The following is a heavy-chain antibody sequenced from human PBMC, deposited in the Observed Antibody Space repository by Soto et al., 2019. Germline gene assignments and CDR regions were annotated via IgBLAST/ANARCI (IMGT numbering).Heavy chain of an antibody. V-gene: IGHV3-33*01. D-gene: IGHD3-22*01. CDR1: GFTFSSYG. CDR2: IWYDGSNK. J-gene: IGHJ6*02. Sequence: GGSLRLSCAASGFTFSSYGMHGVRQAPGKGLEGVAVIWYDGSNKYYADSVKGRFTISRDNSKNTLYLQMNSLRAEDTAVYYCARDKYYDSSGYYYGNYYYGMDVWGQGTTVTVSS. CDR3: ARDKYYDSSGYYYGNYYYGMDV.